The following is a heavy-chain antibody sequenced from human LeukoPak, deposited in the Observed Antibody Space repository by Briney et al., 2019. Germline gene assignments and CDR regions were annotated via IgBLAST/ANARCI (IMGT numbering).Heavy chain of an antibody. CDR3: ARPYYDSSGYYRRDAFDI. CDR2: ISYDGSNK. V-gene: IGHV3-30*03. CDR1: GFTFSSYG. D-gene: IGHD3-22*01. Sequence: PGGSLRLSCAASGFTFSSYGMHWVRQAPGKGLEWVAVISYDGSNKYYADSVKGRFTISRDNSKNTLYLQMNSLRAEDTAVYYCARPYYDSSGYYRRDAFDIWGQGTMVTVSS. J-gene: IGHJ3*02.